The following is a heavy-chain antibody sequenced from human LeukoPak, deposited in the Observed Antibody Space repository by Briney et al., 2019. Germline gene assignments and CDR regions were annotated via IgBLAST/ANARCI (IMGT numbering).Heavy chain of an antibody. D-gene: IGHD3-22*01. Sequence: GASVKVSCKVSGYTLTELSMHWVRQAPGKGREWMGGFDPEDGETIYAQKFQGRVTMTEDTSTDTAYMELSSLRSEDTPVYYCATTPGEGIVEDYWGQGTLVTVSS. CDR3: ATTPGEGIVEDY. CDR1: GYTLTELS. J-gene: IGHJ4*02. CDR2: FDPEDGET. V-gene: IGHV1-24*01.